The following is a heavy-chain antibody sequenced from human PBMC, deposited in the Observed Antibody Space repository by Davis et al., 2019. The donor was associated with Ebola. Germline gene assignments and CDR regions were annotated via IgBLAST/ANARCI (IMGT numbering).Heavy chain of an antibody. Sequence: GGSLRLSCVASGFTFSNYWMTWVRQAPGKGLEWVANIKQDGGEKYYVDSVKGRFTISRDNPKNSLFLQMSSLRAEDTAVYYCARDLVTKIPRGLWSAYNEAKYSYYGTDVWGQGTTVTVSS. CDR1: GFTFSNYW. CDR2: IKQDGGEK. J-gene: IGHJ6*02. V-gene: IGHV3-7*03. CDR3: ARDLVTKIPRGLWSAYNEAKYSYYGTDV. D-gene: IGHD3-3*01.